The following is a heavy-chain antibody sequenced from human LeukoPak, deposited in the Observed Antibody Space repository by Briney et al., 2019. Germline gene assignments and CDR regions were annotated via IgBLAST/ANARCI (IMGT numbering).Heavy chain of an antibody. CDR1: GGSISSYY. J-gene: IGHJ4*02. Sequence: SSETLSLTCTVSGGSISSYYWSWIRQPPGRGLEWIGYIYYSGSTNYNPSLKSRVTISVDTSKSQFSLKLSSVTAADTAVYYCARAHYGSGSYYLDYWGQGTLVTVSS. D-gene: IGHD3-10*01. V-gene: IGHV4-59*01. CDR2: IYYSGST. CDR3: ARAHYGSGSYYLDY.